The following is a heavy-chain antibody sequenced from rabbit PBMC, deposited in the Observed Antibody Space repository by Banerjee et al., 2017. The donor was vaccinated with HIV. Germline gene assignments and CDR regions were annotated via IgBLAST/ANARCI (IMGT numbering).Heavy chain of an antibody. V-gene: IGHV1S45*01. CDR3: ARYAGYAGYGYSPYSFNL. CDR2: IYTGSGST. D-gene: IGHD7-1*01. Sequence: QEQLEESGGDLVKPEGSLTLTCTASGFSFSSRYWICWVRQAPGKGLEWIGCIYTGSGSTWYASWAKGRFTIAKTSSTTVTLQMTSLTAADTATYFCARYAGYAGYGYSPYSFNLWGQGTLVTVS. J-gene: IGHJ4*01. CDR1: GFSFSSRYW.